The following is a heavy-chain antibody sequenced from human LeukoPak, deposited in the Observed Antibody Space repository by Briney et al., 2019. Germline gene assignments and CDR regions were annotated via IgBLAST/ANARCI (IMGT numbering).Heavy chain of an antibody. CDR1: GFTLSSYA. V-gene: IGHV3-30*04. Sequence: GGSLSLSCAVSGFTLSSYAMHYVRQAPGKGVGWVSVISYDGSNKSHSHSVKGRFTISTYNSNNTLHLHTTTLRAEDAAVYYCPRSSRSARDSFDIWGQGTLVTVSS. J-gene: IGHJ3*02. CDR3: PRSSRSARDSFDI. CDR2: ISYDGSNK. D-gene: IGHD2-15*01.